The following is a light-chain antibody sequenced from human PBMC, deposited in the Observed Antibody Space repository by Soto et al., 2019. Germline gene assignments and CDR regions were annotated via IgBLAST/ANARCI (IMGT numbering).Light chain of an antibody. CDR1: QSISSY. CDR3: QKYYSFPWT. V-gene: IGKV1-39*01. CDR2: AAS. Sequence: DIQMTQSPSSLSSSVVDRVTITCLASQSISSYLNWYQQKPGKAPKLLIYAASTLQSGVPSRFSGSGSGTAFTLTISCLQSEDFATYYCQKYYSFPWTFGQGTKVDIK. J-gene: IGKJ1*01.